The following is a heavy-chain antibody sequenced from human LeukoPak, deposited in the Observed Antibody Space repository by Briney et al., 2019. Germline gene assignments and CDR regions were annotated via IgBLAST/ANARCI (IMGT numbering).Heavy chain of an antibody. CDR1: GFTFSSYG. CDR3: AKGPGSYHPHYFDY. D-gene: IGHD3-10*01. J-gene: IGHJ4*02. V-gene: IGHV3-30*18. Sequence: GGSLRLSCAASGFTFSSYGMHWVRQAPGKGLEWVAVISSDGNNKNYVDSVKGRFTFSRDNSKNTLYLQMNSLRAEDTAVYYCAKGPGSYHPHYFDYWGQGTLVTVSS. CDR2: ISSDGNNK.